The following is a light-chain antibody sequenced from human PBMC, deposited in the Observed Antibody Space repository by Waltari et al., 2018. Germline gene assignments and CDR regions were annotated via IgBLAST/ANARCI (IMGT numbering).Light chain of an antibody. V-gene: IGKV1-6*01. CDR1: QDIRND. CDR2: AAS. J-gene: IGKJ1*01. Sequence: AIQMTQSPSSLSASVGDRVTITCRASQDIRNDLGWYQQKPGEAPKLLIYAASNLQSGVPSKFSGSESGTDFTLTISSLQPEDFATYYCLQDYNYPRTFGQGTKVEIK. CDR3: LQDYNYPRT.